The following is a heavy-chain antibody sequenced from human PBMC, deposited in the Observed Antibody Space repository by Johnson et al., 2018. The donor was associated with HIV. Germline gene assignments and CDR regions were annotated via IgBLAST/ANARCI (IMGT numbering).Heavy chain of an antibody. J-gene: IGHJ3*02. Sequence: QVQLVESGGGVVQPGGSLRLSCAASGFTFSIYGMHWVRQAPGKGLEWVAFIRYDGSNKYYADSVKGRFTISRDNSKNTLYLQMNSLRAEDTAVYYCAREGSSSRAFDSWGQGTMVTVSS. CDR2: IRYDGSNK. CDR3: AREGSSSRAFDS. D-gene: IGHD6-6*01. V-gene: IGHV3-30*02. CDR1: GFTFSIYG.